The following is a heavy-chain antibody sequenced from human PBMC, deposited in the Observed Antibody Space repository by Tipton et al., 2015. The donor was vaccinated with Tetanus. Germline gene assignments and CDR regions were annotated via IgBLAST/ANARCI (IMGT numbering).Heavy chain of an antibody. CDR2: LSHDGGNI. J-gene: IGHJ4*02. CDR1: GFTFSHFA. V-gene: IGHV3-23*04. Sequence: QLVQSGGGAVKPGGSLRLSCVASGFTFSHFAVSWVRRAPGRGLEWVSSLSHDGGNIYYADFARGRFTISRDNSKNTLFLQMDDLRAEDTAIYYCEAQRTSEDFWGQGTLVTASS. D-gene: IGHD1-14*01. CDR3: EAQRTSEDF.